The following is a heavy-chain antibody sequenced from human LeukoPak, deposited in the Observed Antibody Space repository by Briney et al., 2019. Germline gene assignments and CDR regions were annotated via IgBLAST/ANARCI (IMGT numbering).Heavy chain of an antibody. D-gene: IGHD6-13*01. CDR3: TRLGGISAAAHFQH. J-gene: IGHJ1*01. CDR1: GFTFSSYA. CDR2: MKQDGSEK. Sequence: GGSLRLSCAASGFTFSSYAMNWVRQAPGKGLEWVANMKQDGSEKYYVDSVRGRFTISRDNAENSLYLQMNSLRADDTAVYYCTRLGGISAAAHFQHWGQGTLVTVSS. V-gene: IGHV3-7*01.